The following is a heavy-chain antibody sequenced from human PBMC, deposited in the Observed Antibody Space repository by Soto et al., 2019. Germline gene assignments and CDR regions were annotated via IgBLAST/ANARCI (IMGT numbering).Heavy chain of an antibody. V-gene: IGHV4-31*03. D-gene: IGHD5-18*01. CDR3: ARNGYTYGMDV. CDR1: GGSTSSGGFY. CDR2: IYYSGIS. Sequence: SETLSLTCTVSGGSTSSGGFYWSWIRQHPGKGLEWIGYIYYSGISYYNPSLKSRVSISLDTSKNQFSMTLNSVTAADTAVYYCARNGYTYGMDVWGQGATVTVSS. J-gene: IGHJ6*02.